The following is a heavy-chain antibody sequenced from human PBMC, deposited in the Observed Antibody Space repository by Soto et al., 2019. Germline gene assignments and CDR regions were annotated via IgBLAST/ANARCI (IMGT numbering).Heavy chain of an antibody. Sequence: QVQLVQSGAEVKKPGASVKVSCKASGYTFTGYYMHWVRQAPGQGLEWMGWINPNSGGTNYAQKCQGGVTMIRDTSISTAYMERSRLRSDDTAVYYCARDGGHSSSGVDPWGQGTLVTVSS. J-gene: IGHJ5*02. V-gene: IGHV1-2*02. D-gene: IGHD5-18*01. CDR3: ARDGGHSSSGVDP. CDR2: INPNSGGT. CDR1: GYTFTGYY.